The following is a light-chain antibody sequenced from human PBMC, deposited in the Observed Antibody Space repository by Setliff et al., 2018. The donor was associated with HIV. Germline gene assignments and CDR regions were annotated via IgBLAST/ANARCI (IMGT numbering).Light chain of an antibody. CDR2: TNS. Sequence: QSALTQPPSASGTPGQRVTISCSGSHSNIGTTTVNWYQRLPGAAPKLLIYTNSHRPSGVPARFSGSKSGTSASLAISGLRSEDEAEYYCASWDDTLKVDVFGSGTKVTVL. CDR3: ASWDDTLKVDV. J-gene: IGLJ1*01. CDR1: HSNIGTTT. V-gene: IGLV1-44*01.